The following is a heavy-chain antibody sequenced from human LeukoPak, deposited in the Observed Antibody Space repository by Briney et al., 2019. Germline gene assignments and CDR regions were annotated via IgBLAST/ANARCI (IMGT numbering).Heavy chain of an antibody. D-gene: IGHD2-15*01. CDR2: IYYSGST. CDR3: ARHVAYCSGGTCYSTWYFDL. J-gene: IGHJ2*01. V-gene: IGHV4-39*01. CDR1: DGSITSSSYY. Sequence: SETLSLTCTVSDGSITSSSYYWGWIRQPPGQGLEWIGSIYYSGSTYYNPSLKSRVTISVDTSKNQFSLKLSSVTAADTAVYYCARHVAYCSGGTCYSTWYFDLWGRGTLVTVSS.